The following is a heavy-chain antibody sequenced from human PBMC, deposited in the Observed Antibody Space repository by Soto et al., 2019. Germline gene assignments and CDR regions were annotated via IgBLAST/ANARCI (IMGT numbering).Heavy chain of an antibody. Sequence: GGSLRLSCGASGFTFSSYAMSWVRQAPGKGLEWVSGISGGGSNTFYADYVKGRFTISRDNSKNTLLLQMNSLGAEDTAVYYCAKDSNKYSSSLRGRYFDYWGQGIGVTVSS. J-gene: IGHJ4*02. CDR3: AKDSNKYSSSLRGRYFDY. CDR2: ISGGGSNT. V-gene: IGHV3-23*01. CDR1: GFTFSSYA. D-gene: IGHD4-4*01.